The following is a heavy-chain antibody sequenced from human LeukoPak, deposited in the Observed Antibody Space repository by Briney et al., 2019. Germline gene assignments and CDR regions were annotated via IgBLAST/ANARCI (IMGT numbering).Heavy chain of an antibody. CDR3: ARPGHRSSAWSTSLDS. CDR2: IYYSGST. J-gene: IGHJ4*02. D-gene: IGHD6-19*01. Sequence: SETLSLTCAVSSGSITRDYWSWIRQPPGRGLEWIGDIYYSGSTNYNSSLKGRVTISVDTSKNQFSLKLSSVTAADTAVYYCARPGHRSSAWSTSLDSWGQGTLVTVSS. V-gene: IGHV4-59*08. CDR1: SGSITRDY.